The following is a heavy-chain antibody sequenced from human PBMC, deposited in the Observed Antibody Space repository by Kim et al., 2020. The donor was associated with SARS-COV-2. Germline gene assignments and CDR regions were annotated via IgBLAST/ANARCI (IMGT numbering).Heavy chain of an antibody. CDR3: TRAAVALRIDY. CDR1: GFTFGDYA. CDR2: IRSKAYGGTT. D-gene: IGHD6-19*01. Sequence: GGSLRLSCTASGFTFGDYAMSWFRQAPGKGLEWVGFIRSKAYGGTTEYAASVKGRFTISRDDSKSIAYLQMNSLKTEDTAVYYCTRAAVALRIDYWGQGTLVTVSS. V-gene: IGHV3-49*03. J-gene: IGHJ4*02.